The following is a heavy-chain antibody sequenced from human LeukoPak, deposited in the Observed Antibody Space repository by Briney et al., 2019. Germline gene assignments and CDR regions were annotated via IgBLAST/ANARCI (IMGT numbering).Heavy chain of an antibody. CDR3: ARGASKKEVNWFDP. CDR2: INPNSGGT. D-gene: IGHD2-2*01. J-gene: IGHJ5*02. CDR1: GYTFTGYY. V-gene: IGHV1-2*02. Sequence: ASVKVSCKASGYTFTGYYMHWVRQAPGQGLEWMGWINPNSGGTSYAQNFQGRVTMTRDTSISAAYMELSRLRSDDTAVYYCARGASKKEVNWFDPWGQGTLVTVSS.